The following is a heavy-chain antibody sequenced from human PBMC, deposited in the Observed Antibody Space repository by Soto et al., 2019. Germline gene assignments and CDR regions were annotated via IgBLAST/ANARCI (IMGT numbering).Heavy chain of an antibody. CDR2: VYWDDDK. CDR3: FHRGTVDETGMGFDF. D-gene: IGHD1-1*01. CDR1: GFSLNSRGLG. V-gene: IGHV2-5*02. J-gene: IGHJ4*02. Sequence: ITLRESGPALVKPTQTLTLTCTFSGFSLNSRGLGVGWVRQPPGKALEWLAIVYWDDDKRYRPSLRSRLSIRKDTPKNQVVLTLNNTDPVDTATYYCFHRGTVDETGMGFDFWGQGSLVTVAS.